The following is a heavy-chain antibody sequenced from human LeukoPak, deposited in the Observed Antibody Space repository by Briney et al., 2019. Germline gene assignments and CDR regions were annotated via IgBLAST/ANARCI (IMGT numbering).Heavy chain of an antibody. CDR3: ARQEWELLYYFDY. CDR2: INHSGST. D-gene: IGHD1-26*01. J-gene: IGHJ4*02. CDR1: GGSFSAYY. Sequence: SETLSLTCAVYGGSFSAYYWNWIRQPPGKGLEWIGEINHSGSTNYNPSLKSRVTISVDTSKNQFSLKLSSVTAADTAVYYCARQEWELLYYFDYWGQGTLVTVSS. V-gene: IGHV4-34*01.